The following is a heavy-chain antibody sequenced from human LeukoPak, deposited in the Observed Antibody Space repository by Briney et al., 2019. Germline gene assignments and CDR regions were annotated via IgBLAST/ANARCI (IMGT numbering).Heavy chain of an antibody. V-gene: IGHV4-59*08. J-gene: IGHJ4*02. D-gene: IGHD3-3*01. CDR1: GGSISSYY. CDR3: ARRDDFWSGYPT. CDR2: IYYSGST. Sequence: PSETLSLTCTVSGGSISSYYWSWIRQPPGKGLEWIGYIYYSGSTNYNPSLKSRVTISVDTSKNQFSLKLSSVTAADTAVYYCARRDDFWSGYPTWGQGTLVTVSS.